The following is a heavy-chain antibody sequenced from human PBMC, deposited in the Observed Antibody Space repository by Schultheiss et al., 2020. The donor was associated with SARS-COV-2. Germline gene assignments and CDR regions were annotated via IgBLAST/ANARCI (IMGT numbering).Heavy chain of an antibody. D-gene: IGHD2-15*01. CDR1: GYTFTGYY. CDR3: ARGGSGFCSGNNCGWFDP. CDR2: INPNSGGT. J-gene: IGHJ5*02. V-gene: IGHV1-2*04. Sequence: ASVKVSCKASGYTFTGYYMHWVRQAPGQGLEWMGWINPNSGGTNYAQKFQGWVTLTRDTSISTAYMELSSLVSDDTAVYYCARGGSGFCSGNNCGWFDPWGQGTLVTVSS.